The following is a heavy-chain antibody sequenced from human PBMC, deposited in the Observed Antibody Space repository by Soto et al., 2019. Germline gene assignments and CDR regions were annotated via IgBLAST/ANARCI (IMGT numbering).Heavy chain of an antibody. D-gene: IGHD3-22*01. Sequence: GWSLRLSCAASGFTFSNAWMNWVRQAPGKGLEWVSSISSTSSYIYYADSVKGRFSISRDNAKNSLYLQMNSLRAEDTAVYYCARVVYYDNSAFGLWGQGTVVTVSS. CDR2: ISSTSSYI. CDR3: ARVVYYDNSAFGL. CDR1: GFTFSNAW. J-gene: IGHJ3*01. V-gene: IGHV3-21*01.